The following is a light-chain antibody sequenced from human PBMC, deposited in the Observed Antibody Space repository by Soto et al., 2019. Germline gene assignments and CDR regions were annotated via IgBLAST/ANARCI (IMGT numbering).Light chain of an antibody. J-gene: IGKJ2*01. V-gene: IGKV3-20*01. CDR3: QQYGSSHYT. CDR2: GAS. CDR1: QSVSSSY. Sequence: EIVLTQSPGTLSLSPGERATLSCRASQSVSSSYLAWYQQKPGQAPRLLIYGASSRATGIPDRFSGSGSGTDFTRTISRLEPEDFAVYYCQQYGSSHYTFGQGTKLEIK.